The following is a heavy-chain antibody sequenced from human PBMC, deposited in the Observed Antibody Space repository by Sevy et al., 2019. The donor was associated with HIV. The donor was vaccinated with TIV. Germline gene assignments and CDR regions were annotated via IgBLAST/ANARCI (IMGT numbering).Heavy chain of an antibody. V-gene: IGHV1-18*01. D-gene: IGHD2-2*01. Sequence: ASVKVSCKASGYTFTSYGISWVRQAPGQGLEWMGWISAYNGNTNYAQKLQGRVTMTTDTSTSTAYMELRSLRSDDTAVYYGARKRIVVVPAANEDYYYGMDVWGQGTTVTVSS. CDR3: ARKRIVVVPAANEDYYYGMDV. CDR1: GYTFTSYG. J-gene: IGHJ6*02. CDR2: ISAYNGNT.